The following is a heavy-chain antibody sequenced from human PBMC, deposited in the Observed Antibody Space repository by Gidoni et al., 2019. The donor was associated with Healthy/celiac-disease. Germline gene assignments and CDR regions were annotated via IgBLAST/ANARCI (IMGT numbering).Heavy chain of an antibody. CDR1: GFTFSSYS. J-gene: IGHJ5*02. D-gene: IGHD3-3*01. CDR2: ISSSSSYI. Sequence: EVQLVESGGGMVKPGGSLRLSCAASGFTFSSYSMNWVRQAPGKGREWVSSISSSSSYIYYADSVKGRFTISRDNAKNSLYLQMNSLRAEDTAVYYCARYRDFWSGYNWFDPWGQGTLVTVSS. CDR3: ARYRDFWSGYNWFDP. V-gene: IGHV3-21*01.